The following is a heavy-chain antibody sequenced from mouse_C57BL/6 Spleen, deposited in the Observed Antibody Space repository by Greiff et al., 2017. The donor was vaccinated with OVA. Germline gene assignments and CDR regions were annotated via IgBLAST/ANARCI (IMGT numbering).Heavy chain of an antibody. CDR1: GFTFSNYW. J-gene: IGHJ3*01. V-gene: IGHV6-3*01. CDR2: IRLKSDNYAT. Sequence: EVMLVESGGGLVQPGGSMKLSCVASGFTFSNYWMNWVRQSPEKGLEWVAQIRLKSDNYATHYAESVKGRFTISRDDSKSSVYLQMNNLRAEDTGIYYCTGFPSFAYWGQGTLVTVSA. D-gene: IGHD6-1*01. CDR3: TGFPSFAY.